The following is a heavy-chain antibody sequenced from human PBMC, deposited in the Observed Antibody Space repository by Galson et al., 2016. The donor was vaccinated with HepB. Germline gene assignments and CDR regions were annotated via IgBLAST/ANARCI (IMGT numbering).Heavy chain of an antibody. J-gene: IGHJ4*02. D-gene: IGHD2-2*01. CDR3: ARIQTAYCSSTSCYALDF. V-gene: IGHV2-70*11. Sequence: PALVKPTQTLTLTCTFSGFSLSTGGMGLSWIRQPPGKALEWLARIDWAGGKYYSTSLKTRLTTSKDTSKNQVVLRMTNMDPVDTATYYCARIQTAYCSSTSCYALDFWGQGTLVTVSS. CDR1: GFSLSTGGMG. CDR2: IDWAGGK.